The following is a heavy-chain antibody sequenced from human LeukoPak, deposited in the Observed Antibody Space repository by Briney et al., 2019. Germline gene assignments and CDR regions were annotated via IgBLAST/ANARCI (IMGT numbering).Heavy chain of an antibody. CDR3: ARDRAWFGELPTFDY. Sequence: PGGSLRLSCAASGFTFSSYSMNWVRQAPGKGLEWVSSISSSSSYIYYADSVKGRFTISRDNAKNSLYLQMNSLRAEDTAVYYCARDRAWFGELPTFDYWGQGTLVTVSS. CDR1: GFTFSSYS. D-gene: IGHD3-10*01. CDR2: ISSSSSYI. J-gene: IGHJ4*02. V-gene: IGHV3-21*01.